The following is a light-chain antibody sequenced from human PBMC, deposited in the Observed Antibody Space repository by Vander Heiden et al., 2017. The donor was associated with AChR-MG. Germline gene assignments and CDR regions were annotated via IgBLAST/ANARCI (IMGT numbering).Light chain of an antibody. J-gene: IGKJ4*01. CDR2: WAS. CDR1: RTVFYTSNNKNY. Sequence: DIVMTQSPDSLAVSLGERATINCKSSRTVFYTSNNKNYLAWYQQKPGQPPKLLIYWASSRESGVPDRFSGSESGTNFTLTISSLQAEDVAVYYCQQDDSSPQTFGGGTKVEIK. CDR3: QQDDSSPQT. V-gene: IGKV4-1*01.